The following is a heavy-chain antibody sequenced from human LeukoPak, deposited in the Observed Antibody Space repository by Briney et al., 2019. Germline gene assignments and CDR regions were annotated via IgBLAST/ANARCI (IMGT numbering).Heavy chain of an antibody. CDR2: IYHSGST. V-gene: IGHV4-38-2*02. CDR1: GYSISSGYY. D-gene: IGHD1-26*01. Sequence: PSETLSLTCTVSGYSISSGYYWGWIRQPPGKGLEWIGSIYHSGSTYYNPSLKSRVTISVDTSKNQFSLKLSSVTAADTAVYYCARGIGRGSYADYWGQGTLVTVSS. CDR3: ARGIGRGSYADY. J-gene: IGHJ4*02.